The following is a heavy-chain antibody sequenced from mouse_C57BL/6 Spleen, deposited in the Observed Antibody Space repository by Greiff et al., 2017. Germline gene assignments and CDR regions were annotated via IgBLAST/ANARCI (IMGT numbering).Heavy chain of an antibody. CDR1: GFTFSSYG. D-gene: IGHD2-4*01. V-gene: IGHV5-6*01. CDR3: ARHEDYDYDGPAWFAY. CDR2: ISSGGSYT. Sequence: EVKLMESGGDLVKPGGSLKLSCAASGFTFSSYGMSWVRQTPDKRLEWVATISSGGSYTYYPDSVKGRFTISRDNAKNTLYLQMSSLKSEDTAMYYCARHEDYDYDGPAWFAYWGQGTLVTVSA. J-gene: IGHJ3*01.